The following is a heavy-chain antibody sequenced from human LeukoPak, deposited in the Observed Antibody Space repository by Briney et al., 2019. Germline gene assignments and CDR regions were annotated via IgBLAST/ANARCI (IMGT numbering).Heavy chain of an antibody. CDR3: ERLSSAYFDY. V-gene: IGHV3-74*01. J-gene: IGHJ4*02. Sequence: GGSLRLSCAASGFTFSSYWMHWVRQAPGKGLVWVSRINGDGNTTIYADSVKGRFTISRDNAKNTLYLQMSSLRAEDTAVYYYERLSSAYFDYRGQGTMATVSS. CDR1: GFTFSSYW. CDR2: INGDGNTT. D-gene: IGHD4/OR15-4a*01.